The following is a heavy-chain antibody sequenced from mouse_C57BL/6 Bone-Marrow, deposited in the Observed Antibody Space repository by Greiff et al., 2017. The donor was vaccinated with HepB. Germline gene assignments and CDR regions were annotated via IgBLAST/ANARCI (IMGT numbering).Heavy chain of an antibody. J-gene: IGHJ3*01. V-gene: IGHV1-55*01. D-gene: IGHD3-2*02. Sequence: QVQLQQPGAELVKPGASVKMSCKASGYTFTSYWITWVKQRPGQGLEWIGDIYPGSGSTNYNEKFKSKATLTVDTSSSTAYMQLSSLTSEDSAVYYCARPAQATWGFAYWGQGTLVTVSA. CDR2: IYPGSGST. CDR3: ARPAQATWGFAY. CDR1: GYTFTSYW.